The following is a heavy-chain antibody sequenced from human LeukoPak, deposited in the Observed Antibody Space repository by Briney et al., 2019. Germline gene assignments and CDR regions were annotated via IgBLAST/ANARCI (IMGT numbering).Heavy chain of an antibody. J-gene: IGHJ4*02. D-gene: IGHD3-3*01. V-gene: IGHV4-39*01. Sequence: PSETLSLTCTVSGGSISSSSYYWGWIRQPPGKGLEWIGSIYYSGSTYYNPSLKSRVTISIDTSRNQISLRLSSVTAADTAVYYCAKSHLGVPHDYWGQGTLVTVSS. CDR3: AKSHLGVPHDY. CDR1: GGSISSSSYY. CDR2: IYYSGST.